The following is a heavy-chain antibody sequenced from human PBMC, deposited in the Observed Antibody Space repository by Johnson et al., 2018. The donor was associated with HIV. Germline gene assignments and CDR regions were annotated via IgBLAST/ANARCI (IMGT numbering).Heavy chain of an antibody. V-gene: IGHV3-30*18. Sequence: QEQLVESGGGVVQPGRSLRLSCAASGFTFSSYGMHWVRQAPGKGLEWVAVISYDGSNKYYADSVKGRFTISRDNSKNTLYLQMNSLRAEDTTVYYCAKCVYSSSSWMLFYIWGQGTMVTVSS. CDR3: AKCVYSSSSWMLFYI. D-gene: IGHD6-6*01. CDR1: GFTFSSYG. J-gene: IGHJ3*02. CDR2: ISYDGSNK.